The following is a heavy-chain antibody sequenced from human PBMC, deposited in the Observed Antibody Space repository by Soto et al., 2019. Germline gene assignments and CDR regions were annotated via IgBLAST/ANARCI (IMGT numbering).Heavy chain of an antibody. D-gene: IGHD3-22*01. Sequence: GGSLRLSCAASGFTFSSHAMSWVRQAPGKGLEWVSAISGSGGSTYYADSVKGRFTISRDNSKNTLYLQMNSLRAEDTAVYFCAKGRVVVIRPVDYWGQGTLVTVSS. CDR3: AKGRVVVIRPVDY. CDR2: ISGSGGST. V-gene: IGHV3-23*01. CDR1: GFTFSSHA. J-gene: IGHJ4*02.